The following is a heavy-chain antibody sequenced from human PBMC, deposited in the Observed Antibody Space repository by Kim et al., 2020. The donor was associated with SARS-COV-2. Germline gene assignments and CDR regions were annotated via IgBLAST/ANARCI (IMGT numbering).Heavy chain of an antibody. Sequence: ASVKVSCKASGYTFTSYDINWVRQATGQGLEGMGWLNPNSGNTGYTQKFQGRVPMTRNTSISTAYMELSSLRSEDTAVYYCAMTSYYDFWSGFLTNYYYYYMDVWGKGTTVTVSS. J-gene: IGHJ6*03. V-gene: IGHV1-8*01. CDR2: LNPNSGNT. CDR1: GYTFTSYD. D-gene: IGHD3-3*01. CDR3: AMTSYYDFWSGFLTNYYYYYMDV.